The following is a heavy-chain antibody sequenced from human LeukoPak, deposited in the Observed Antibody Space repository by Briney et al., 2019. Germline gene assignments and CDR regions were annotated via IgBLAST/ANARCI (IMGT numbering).Heavy chain of an antibody. CDR2: INPNSGGT. Sequence: ASVKVSCKASGYTFTGYYMHWVRQAPGQGLEWMGWINPNSGGTNYAQKFQGRVTMTRDTSISTAYMELSRLRSDDTAVYYCAREVDYSGSYFELRVWGQGTLVTVSS. CDR1: GYTFTGYY. CDR3: AREVDYSGSYFELRV. D-gene: IGHD1-26*01. V-gene: IGHV1-2*02. J-gene: IGHJ4*02.